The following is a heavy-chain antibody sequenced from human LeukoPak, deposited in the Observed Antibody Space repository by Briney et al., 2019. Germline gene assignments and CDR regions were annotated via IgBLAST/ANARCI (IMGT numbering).Heavy chain of an antibody. V-gene: IGHV3-23*01. D-gene: IGHD1-26*01. CDR3: ARWELLAHDAFDI. CDR2: ISGSGGST. Sequence: GGSLRLSCAASGFTFSSYAMSWVRQAPGKGLEWVSAISGSGGSTYYADSVKGRFTISRDNAKNSLYLQMNSLRAEDTAVYYCARWELLAHDAFDIWGQGTMVTVSS. J-gene: IGHJ3*02. CDR1: GFTFSSYA.